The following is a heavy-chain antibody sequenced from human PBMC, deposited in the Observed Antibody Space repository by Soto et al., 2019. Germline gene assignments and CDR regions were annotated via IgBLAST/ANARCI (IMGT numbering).Heavy chain of an antibody. CDR3: ASGYASGSDYYHYYFEH. D-gene: IGHD3-10*01. V-gene: IGHV4-34*01. CDR1: GGYISGYY. Sequence: SETLSLTCAVYGGYISGYYWSWIRKPPGKGLEWIGEINHSGSTSYNPSLKSRVTISVDTSKNQFSLKLSSVTAADTAVYYCASGYASGSDYYHYYFEHWGQGTLVTVSS. J-gene: IGHJ1*01. CDR2: INHSGST.